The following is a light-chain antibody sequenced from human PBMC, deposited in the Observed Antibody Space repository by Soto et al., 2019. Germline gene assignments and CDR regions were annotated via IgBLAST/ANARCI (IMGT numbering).Light chain of an antibody. CDR1: QGLLNSNGYNY. J-gene: IGKJ5*01. CDR2: LGS. Sequence: VMTPSPLALPVTPAEPASISCRSTQGLLNSNGYNYLDWYLQKPGQSPQLLISLGSSRASGVPDRFSGSGSGTDFTLKISRVEGEDVGVYYCMQALQSPITFGQGTRLEI. CDR3: MQALQSPIT. V-gene: IGKV2-28*01.